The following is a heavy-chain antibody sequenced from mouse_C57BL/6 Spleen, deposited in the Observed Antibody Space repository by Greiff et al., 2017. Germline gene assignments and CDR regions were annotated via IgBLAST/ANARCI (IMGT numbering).Heavy chain of an antibody. Sequence: VQLQQPGAELVMPGASVKLSCKASGYTFTSYWMHWVKQRPGQGLEWIGEIDPSDSYTNYNQKFKGKYTLTVDKSSSTAYMQLSSLTSEDSSVYYCARDYYGNYGYFDYWGQGTTLTVSS. CDR2: IDPSDSYT. CDR1: GYTFTSYW. D-gene: IGHD2-1*01. CDR3: ARDYYGNYGYFDY. J-gene: IGHJ2*01. V-gene: IGHV1-69*01.